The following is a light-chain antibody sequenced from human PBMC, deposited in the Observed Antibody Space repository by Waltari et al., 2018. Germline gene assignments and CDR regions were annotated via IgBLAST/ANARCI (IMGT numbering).Light chain of an antibody. CDR3: SSYTSSSTWV. CDR2: VVT. Sequence: QSALTQPASVSGSPGQSITISCTGTSSDVGGYTYVSWYQQHPGKAPKLMIYVVTTRPSGVSNRFSGSKSVNTASLTISGLQAEDEADYYCSSYTSSSTWVFGGGTKLTVL. J-gene: IGLJ3*02. CDR1: SSDVGGYTY. V-gene: IGLV2-14*03.